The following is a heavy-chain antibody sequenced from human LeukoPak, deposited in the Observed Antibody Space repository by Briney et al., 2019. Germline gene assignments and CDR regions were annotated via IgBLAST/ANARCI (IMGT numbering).Heavy chain of an antibody. V-gene: IGHV4-4*07. CDR3: ARGVRTPRGSTIYYFDY. D-gene: IGHD1-14*01. Sequence: SETLSLTCTVSGVSLTTYYWSWIRQPAEKGLEWIGRLHCSEGTNYNPSLKSRVTISVDTSKNQLSLRLDSVTAADTAVYYCARGVRTPRGSTIYYFDYWGQGTLVTVSS. J-gene: IGHJ4*02. CDR1: GVSLTTYY. CDR2: LHCSEGT.